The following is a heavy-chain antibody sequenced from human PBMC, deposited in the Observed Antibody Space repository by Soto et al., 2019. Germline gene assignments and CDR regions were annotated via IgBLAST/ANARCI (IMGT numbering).Heavy chain of an antibody. Sequence: PGGSLRLSCAASGFTFSSYAISWVRQAPGKGLEWVSAISGSGGSTYYADSVKGRFTISRDNSKNTLYLQMNSLRAEDTAVYYCAKDRFVTMVRGVIPYWGQGTLVTVSS. CDR2: ISGSGGST. CDR1: GFTFSSYA. V-gene: IGHV3-23*01. D-gene: IGHD3-10*01. J-gene: IGHJ4*02. CDR3: AKDRFVTMVRGVIPY.